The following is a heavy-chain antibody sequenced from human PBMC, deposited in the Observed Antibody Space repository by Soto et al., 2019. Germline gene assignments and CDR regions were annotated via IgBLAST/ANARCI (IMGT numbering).Heavy chain of an antibody. D-gene: IGHD4-17*01. CDR2: IIPILGIA. J-gene: IGHJ4*02. CDR1: GGTFSSYT. Sequence: QVQLVQSGAEVKKPGSSVKVSCKASGGTFSSYTISWVRQAPGQALEWMGRIIPILGIANYAQKFQGRVTITADKSTSTAYMELSSLRSEDTAVYYCARDLPSTVTTPVYFDYWGQGTLVTVSS. CDR3: ARDLPSTVTTPVYFDY. V-gene: IGHV1-69*08.